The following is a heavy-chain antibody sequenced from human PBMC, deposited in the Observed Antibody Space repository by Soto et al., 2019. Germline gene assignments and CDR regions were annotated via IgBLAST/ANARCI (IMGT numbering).Heavy chain of an antibody. V-gene: IGHV3-33*01. CDR2: IWYDGSTQ. J-gene: IGHJ4*02. CDR3: ARGSYGANTIADY. D-gene: IGHD4-17*01. CDR1: GFISNSLG. Sequence: GGSLRLCCLASGFISNSLGMHWIRQAPGKGLEWVAVIWYDGSTQFYADSVKGRFTISRDNSKNTLYLQMNSLRAEDTAMYYCARGSYGANTIADYWGQGTLVTVSS.